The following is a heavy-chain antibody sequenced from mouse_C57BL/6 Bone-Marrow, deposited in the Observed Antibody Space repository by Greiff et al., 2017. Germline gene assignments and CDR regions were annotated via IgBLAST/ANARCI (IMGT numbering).Heavy chain of an antibody. Sequence: QVQLQQSGPELVKPGASVKISCKASGYAFSSSWMNWVKQRPGKGLEWIGRIYPGDGDTNYNGKFKGKATLTADKSSSTAYMQLSSLTSEDAAVYFCARWGITTVVATDAMDYWGQGTSVTVSS. CDR1: GYAFSSSW. CDR2: IYPGDGDT. CDR3: ARWGITTVVATDAMDY. J-gene: IGHJ4*01. V-gene: IGHV1-82*01. D-gene: IGHD1-1*01.